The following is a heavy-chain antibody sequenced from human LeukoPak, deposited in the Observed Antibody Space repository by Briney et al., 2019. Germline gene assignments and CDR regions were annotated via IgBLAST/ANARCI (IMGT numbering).Heavy chain of an antibody. V-gene: IGHV4-59*08. CDR3: ARRALTGVMEAFDI. Sequence: SETLSLTCTVSGGSISSYYWSWIRQPPGKGLEWIGYIYYSGSTNYNPSLKSRVTVSVDTSKNQFSLKLSSVTAADTAVYYCARRALTGVMEAFDIWGQGTVVTVSS. D-gene: IGHD7-27*01. J-gene: IGHJ3*02. CDR2: IYYSGST. CDR1: GGSISSYY.